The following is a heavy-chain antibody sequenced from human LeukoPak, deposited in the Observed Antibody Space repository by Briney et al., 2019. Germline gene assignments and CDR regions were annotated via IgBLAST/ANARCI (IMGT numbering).Heavy chain of an antibody. J-gene: IGHJ3*02. D-gene: IGHD1-1*01. V-gene: IGHV3-23*01. CDR3: AKDMTTRGAFDI. Sequence: GGSLRLPCAASGFAFSSYVINWVRQAPGKGLEWVSAIGGTGRTYYADPVKGRFTISRDNSKNTVFLQMNSLRAEDTAIFYCAKDMTTRGAFDIWGQGTMVTVSS. CDR2: IGGTGRT. CDR1: GFAFSSYV.